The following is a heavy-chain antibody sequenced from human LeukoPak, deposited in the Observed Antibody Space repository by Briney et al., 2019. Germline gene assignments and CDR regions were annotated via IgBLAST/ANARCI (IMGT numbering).Heavy chain of an antibody. CDR1: GFTVSSNY. D-gene: IGHD3-3*01. Sequence: PGGSLRLSCAASGFTVSSNYMTWVRQAPGKGLEWVSLIYSAGGTYYTDSVKGRFAISRHSSKNTLYLQMNSLRGEDTAVYYCARFLGRITIPGVVPYGMDVWGQGTTVTVSS. CDR2: IYSAGGT. J-gene: IGHJ6*02. V-gene: IGHV3-53*04. CDR3: ARFLGRITIPGVVPYGMDV.